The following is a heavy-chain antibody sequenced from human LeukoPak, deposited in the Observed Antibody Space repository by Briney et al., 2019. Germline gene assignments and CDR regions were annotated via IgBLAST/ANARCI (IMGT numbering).Heavy chain of an antibody. CDR3: ARGYGDYEVMDY. CDR1: GFTFSHYY. CDR2: ISTSGTTI. D-gene: IGHD4-17*01. V-gene: IGHV3-11*01. J-gene: IGHJ4*02. Sequence: PGGSLRLSCAASGFTFSHYYMSWVRQAPGKGLEWISYISTSGTTIYYADSAKGRFTISRDNAKNSLYLQMNSLRAEDTAVYYCARGYGDYEVMDYWGQGSLVTVSS.